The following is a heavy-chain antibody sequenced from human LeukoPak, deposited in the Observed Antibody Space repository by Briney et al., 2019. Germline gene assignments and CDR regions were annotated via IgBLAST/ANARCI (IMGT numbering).Heavy chain of an antibody. D-gene: IGHD3-22*01. Sequence: SETLSLTCTVSGGSISSYYWSWIRQPPGKGLEWIGYIYYSGNTNYNPSLKSRVTISVDTSKNQFSLKLSSVTAADTAVYYCARVSYYDSSGYDYWGQGTLVTVSS. CDR3: ARVSYYDSSGYDY. CDR1: GGSISSYY. J-gene: IGHJ4*02. CDR2: IYYSGNT. V-gene: IGHV4-59*01.